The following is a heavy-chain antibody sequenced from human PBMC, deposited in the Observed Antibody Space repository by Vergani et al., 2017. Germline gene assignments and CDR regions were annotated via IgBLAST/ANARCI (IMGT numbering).Heavy chain of an antibody. V-gene: IGHV4-39*01. J-gene: IGHJ1*01. Sequence: QLQLQESGPGLVKPSETLSLTCTVSGGSISTCSHYWVWIRPSPGMELEWIGNITYSATAYYKPSLKSRVSISIKPSKNQFSLILSSVTAADTAVYYWAGRGTSDSPLSEKIEHWAQGSLVTVSS. CDR3: AGRGTSDSPLSEKIEH. CDR2: ITYSATA. D-gene: IGHD3-3*01. CDR1: GGSISTCSHY.